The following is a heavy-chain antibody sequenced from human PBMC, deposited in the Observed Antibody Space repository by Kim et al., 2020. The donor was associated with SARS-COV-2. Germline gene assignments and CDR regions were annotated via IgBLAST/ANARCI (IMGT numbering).Heavy chain of an antibody. V-gene: IGHV4-34*01. CDR2: INHSGST. CDR1: GGSFSGYY. CDR3: ARGPIVATTNFDY. D-gene: IGHD5-12*01. Sequence: SETLSLTCAVYGGSFSGYYWSWIRQPPGKGLEWIGEINHSGSTNYNPSLKSRVTISVDTSKNQFSLKLSSVTAADTAVYYCARGPIVATTNFDYWGQGTLVTVSS. J-gene: IGHJ4*02.